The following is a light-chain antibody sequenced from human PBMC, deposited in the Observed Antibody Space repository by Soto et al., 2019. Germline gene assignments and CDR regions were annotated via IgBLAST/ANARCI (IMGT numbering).Light chain of an antibody. CDR3: QQYGSSPWT. CDR1: QSISTY. CDR2: AAS. J-gene: IGKJ1*01. V-gene: IGKV1-39*01. Sequence: DIQMTQSPSSLSASVGDRVTITCRASQSISTYLHWYQQKPGKAPNLLIYAASTLQSGVPSRFSGSGSGTDFTLTISSLQPEDFAVYYCQQYGSSPWTFGQGTKVDIK.